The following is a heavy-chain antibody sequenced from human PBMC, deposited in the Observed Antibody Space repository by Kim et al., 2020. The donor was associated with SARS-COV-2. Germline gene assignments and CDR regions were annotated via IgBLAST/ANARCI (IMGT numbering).Heavy chain of an antibody. Sequence: SETLSLTCTVSGGSISSSSYYWGWIRQPPGKGLEWIGSIYYSGSTYYNPSLKSRVTISVDTSKNQFSLKLSSVTAAVTAVYYCASPYPVVVARAFDIWGQGTMVTVSS. CDR2: IYYSGST. CDR1: GGSISSSSYY. J-gene: IGHJ3*02. D-gene: IGHD2-15*01. V-gene: IGHV4-39*01. CDR3: ASPYPVVVARAFDI.